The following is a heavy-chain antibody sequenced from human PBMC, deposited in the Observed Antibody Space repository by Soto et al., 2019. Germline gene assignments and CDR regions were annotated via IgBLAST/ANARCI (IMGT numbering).Heavy chain of an antibody. D-gene: IGHD3-3*01. J-gene: IGHJ5*02. CDR1: GFTFSSYA. CDR2: ISGSGGST. V-gene: IGHV3-23*01. CDR3: AKYDFWSGKRPFDP. Sequence: GGSLRLSCAASGFTFSSYAMSWVRQAPGKGLEWVSAISGSGGSTYYADSVKGRFPISRDNSKNTLYLQMNSLRAEDTAVYYCAKYDFWSGKRPFDPWGQGTLVTVSS.